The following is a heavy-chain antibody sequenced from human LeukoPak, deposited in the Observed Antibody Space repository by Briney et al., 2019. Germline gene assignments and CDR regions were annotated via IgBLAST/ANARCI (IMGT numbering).Heavy chain of an antibody. CDR3: ARDQWFGEFLPSGYYYGMDV. Sequence: SLKVSCKASGGTFSSYAISWVRQAPEQGLEWMGGIIPIFGTANYAQKFQGRVTITADESTSTAYMELSSLRSEDTAVYYCARDQWFGEFLPSGYYYGMDVWGQGTTVTVSS. D-gene: IGHD3-10*01. CDR2: IIPIFGTA. J-gene: IGHJ6*02. CDR1: GGTFSSYA. V-gene: IGHV1-69*13.